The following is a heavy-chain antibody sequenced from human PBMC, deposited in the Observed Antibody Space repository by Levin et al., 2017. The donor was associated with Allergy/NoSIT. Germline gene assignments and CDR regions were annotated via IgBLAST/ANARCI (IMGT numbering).Heavy chain of an antibody. D-gene: IGHD2-15*01. Sequence: GGSLRLSCAASGFTFSSYGMHWVRQAPGKGLEWVAVISYDGSNKYYADSVKGRFTISRDNSKNTLYLQMNSLRAEDTAVYYCAKIPWGSSHSGLDFDYWGQGTLVTVSS. CDR2: ISYDGSNK. CDR3: AKIPWGSSHSGLDFDY. J-gene: IGHJ4*02. CDR1: GFTFSSYG. V-gene: IGHV3-30*18.